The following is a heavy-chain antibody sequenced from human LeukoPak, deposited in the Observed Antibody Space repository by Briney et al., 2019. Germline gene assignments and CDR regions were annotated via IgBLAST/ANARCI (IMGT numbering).Heavy chain of an antibody. D-gene: IGHD4-17*01. CDR3: ARGDGYTVTTLFDY. CDR2: ISSSSSYI. Sequence: GGSLRLSCAASGFTFSSYSMNWVRQAPGKGLEWVSSISSSSSYIYYADSVKGRFTISRDNAKNSLYLQMNSLRAEDTAVYYCARGDGYTVTTLFDYWGQGTLVTVSS. V-gene: IGHV3-21*01. J-gene: IGHJ4*02. CDR1: GFTFSSYS.